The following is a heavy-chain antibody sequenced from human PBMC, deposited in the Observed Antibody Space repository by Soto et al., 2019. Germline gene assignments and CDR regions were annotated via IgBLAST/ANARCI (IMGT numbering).Heavy chain of an antibody. Sequence: SETLSLTCAVYGGSFSGYYWSWIRQPPGKGLEWIGEINHSGSTNYNPSLKSRVTISVDTSKNQFSLKMSSVTAADTAVYYCAVGRAAREKGRPPCDYWGQGTPVAVSS. CDR3: AVGRAAREKGRPPCDY. D-gene: IGHD6-6*01. V-gene: IGHV4-34*01. J-gene: IGHJ4*02. CDR1: GGSFSGYY. CDR2: INHSGST.